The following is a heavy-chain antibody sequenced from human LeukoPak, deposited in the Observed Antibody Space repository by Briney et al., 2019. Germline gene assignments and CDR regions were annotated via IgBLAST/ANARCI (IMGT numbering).Heavy chain of an antibody. CDR1: GFTFSSYG. CDR3: AKVKTNNPGGDY. Sequence: GGSLRLSCAASGFTFSSYGMHWVRQAPGKGLEWVAVISYDGSNKYYADSVKGRFTISRDNSKNTLYQQMNSLRAEDTAVYYCAKVKTNNPGGDYWGQGTLVTVSS. J-gene: IGHJ4*02. CDR2: ISYDGSNK. D-gene: IGHD1-1*01. V-gene: IGHV3-30*18.